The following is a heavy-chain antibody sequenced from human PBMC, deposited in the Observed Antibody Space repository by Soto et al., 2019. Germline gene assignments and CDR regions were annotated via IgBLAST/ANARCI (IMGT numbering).Heavy chain of an antibody. CDR3: ARRDGSDPYYFDY. V-gene: IGHV4-31*03. D-gene: IGHD2-21*02. Sequence: SETLSLTCTVSGGSISSGDYYWTWIRRLPGKGLEWIGYIYYSGTTYYNPSLESRLTISVDTSKSQFSLKLNSVTAADTAVYYCARRDGSDPYYFDYWGQGTLVTVSS. J-gene: IGHJ4*02. CDR2: IYYSGTT. CDR1: GGSISSGDYY.